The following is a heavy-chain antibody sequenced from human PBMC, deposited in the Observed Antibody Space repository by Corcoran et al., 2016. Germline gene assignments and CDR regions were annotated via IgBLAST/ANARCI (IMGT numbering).Heavy chain of an antibody. D-gene: IGHD6-19*01. J-gene: IGHJ4*02. CDR3: ARSLTLAGSVDY. Sequence: QVQLVQSGAEVKKPGASVKVSCKASGYTFTNYGISWVRQAPGQGLEWMGWISAYNGNTNYGQKLQGRVTMTTDTSTSTAYMDLRSLRFDDPAGYYCARSLTLAGSVDYLGQGTLVTVSS. CDR2: ISAYNGNT. V-gene: IGHV1-18*01. CDR1: GYTFTNYG.